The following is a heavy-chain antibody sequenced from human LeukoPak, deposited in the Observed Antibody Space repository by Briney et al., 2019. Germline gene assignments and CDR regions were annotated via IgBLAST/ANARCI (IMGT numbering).Heavy chain of an antibody. Sequence: GGSLRLSCAASGFTFSFSGMYWVRQGPGKGLEWLSFISDDGNRKYYADSVKGRFTISRDNSKNTLFLQMNSLRTEDTAVYYCAREVDCSSTSCYVYYYYGMDVWGKGTTVTVSS. CDR1: GFTFSFSG. V-gene: IGHV3-30*03. CDR2: ISDDGNRK. J-gene: IGHJ6*04. D-gene: IGHD2-2*01. CDR3: AREVDCSSTSCYVYYYYGMDV.